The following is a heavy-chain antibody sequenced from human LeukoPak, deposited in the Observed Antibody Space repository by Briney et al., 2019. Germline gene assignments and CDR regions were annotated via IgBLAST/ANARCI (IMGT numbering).Heavy chain of an antibody. CDR2: IYYSGST. Sequence: KPSETLSLTCTVSGDSINTYYWSWIRQPPGKGLEWIGHIYYSGSTNYNPSLKSRVSISVDMSKNQFSLKLTSVTAADTAVHYCARDHRIMDAFDIWGQGTMVTVSS. J-gene: IGHJ3*02. CDR1: GDSINTYY. CDR3: ARDHRIMDAFDI. V-gene: IGHV4-59*01. D-gene: IGHD3-16*01.